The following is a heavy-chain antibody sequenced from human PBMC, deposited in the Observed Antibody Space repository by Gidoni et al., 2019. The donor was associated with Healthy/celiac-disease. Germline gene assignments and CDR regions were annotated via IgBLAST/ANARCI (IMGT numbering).Heavy chain of an antibody. J-gene: IGHJ6*02. CDR3: ARSEYQPLGDYYYGMDV. CDR2: ISAYNGNT. D-gene: IGHD2-2*01. V-gene: IGHV1-18*01. Sequence: QVQLVQSGAEVKKPGASVKVSCKASGYPFTSYGISWVRQAPGQGLEWMGWISAYNGNTNYAQKLQGRVTMNTDTSTSTAYMELRSLRSDDTAVYYCARSEYQPLGDYYYGMDVWGQGTTVTVSS. CDR1: GYPFTSYG.